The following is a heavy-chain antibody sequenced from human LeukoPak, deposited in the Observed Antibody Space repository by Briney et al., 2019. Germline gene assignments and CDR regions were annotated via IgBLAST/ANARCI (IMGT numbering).Heavy chain of an antibody. CDR2: IIPILGIA. CDR1: GGTFSSYA. V-gene: IGHV1-69*04. Sequence: ASVKVSCKASGGTFSSYAISWVRQAPGQGLEWMGRIIPILGIANYAQKFQGRVTITADKSTSTAYMELSRLRSDDTAVYYCARTYSYCSGGSCYRSPFDYWGQGTLVTVSS. D-gene: IGHD2-15*01. J-gene: IGHJ4*02. CDR3: ARTYSYCSGGSCYRSPFDY.